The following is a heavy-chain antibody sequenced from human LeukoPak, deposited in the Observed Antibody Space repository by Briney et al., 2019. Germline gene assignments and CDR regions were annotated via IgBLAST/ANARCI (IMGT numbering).Heavy chain of an antibody. Sequence: GGSLRLSCAASGFTFSSYWMSWVRQAPGKGLEWVANIKQDGSEKYYVDSVKGRFTISRDNAKNSLYLRMNSLRAEDTAVYYCAKDYYDSSGYFRVPHVFDYWGQGTLVTVSS. CDR3: AKDYYDSSGYFRVPHVFDY. J-gene: IGHJ4*02. D-gene: IGHD3-22*01. V-gene: IGHV3-7*01. CDR1: GFTFSSYW. CDR2: IKQDGSEK.